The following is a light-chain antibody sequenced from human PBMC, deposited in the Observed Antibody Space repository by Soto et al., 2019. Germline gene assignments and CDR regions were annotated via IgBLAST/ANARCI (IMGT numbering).Light chain of an antibody. J-gene: IGKJ2*01. CDR2: AAS. V-gene: IGKV1-39*01. CDR1: QTIYNY. CDR3: KQSFTTPYT. Sequence: DIQMTQSPSSLSASVGDRVTISCRASQTIYNYLNWYQQQPGKAPKVLIYAASSLQSGVPSRFSGRMSGTDFTLTINSLQPEDFATYYCKQSFTTPYTFGQGTRLDIK.